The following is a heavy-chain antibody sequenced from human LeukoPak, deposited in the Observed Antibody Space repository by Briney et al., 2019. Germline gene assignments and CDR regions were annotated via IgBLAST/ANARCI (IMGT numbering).Heavy chain of an antibody. CDR1: GFTFSSYA. Sequence: GGSLRLSCAASGFTFSSYAMHWVRQAPGKGLEWVSVIYSGGSTYYADSVKGRFTISRDNSKNTLYLQMNSLRAEDTAVYYCARGNYYGSGINPMDVWGKGTTVTISS. J-gene: IGHJ6*04. V-gene: IGHV3-53*01. D-gene: IGHD3-10*01. CDR3: ARGNYYGSGINPMDV. CDR2: IYSGGST.